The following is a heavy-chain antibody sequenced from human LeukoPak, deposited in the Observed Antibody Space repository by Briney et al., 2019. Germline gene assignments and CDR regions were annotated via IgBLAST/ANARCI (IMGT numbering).Heavy chain of an antibody. CDR2: INPNNGGT. Sequence: ASVKVSCKASGYTFTGYYIHWVRQAPGQGLEWMGRINPNNGGTNYAQKFQGRVTMTTDTSTSTAYMELRSLRSDDTAVYYCARFYYYDSSGYFNEYNWFDPWGQGTLVTVSS. CDR3: ARFYYYDSSGYFNEYNWFDP. J-gene: IGHJ5*02. D-gene: IGHD3-22*01. V-gene: IGHV1-2*06. CDR1: GYTFTGYY.